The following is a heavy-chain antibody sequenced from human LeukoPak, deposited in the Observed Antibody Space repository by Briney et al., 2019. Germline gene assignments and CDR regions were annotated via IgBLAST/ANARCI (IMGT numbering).Heavy chain of an antibody. CDR2: IRSDESTT. J-gene: IGHJ4*02. Sequence: GGSLRLSCAASGFTFSRYWMHWVRQAPGKGLVWVARIRSDESTTDYADSVKGRFTISRDNAKNTLYLQMNSLRAEDTAVYYCARDRSGGYTYGRYFDYWGQGTLVTVSS. V-gene: IGHV3-74*01. CDR1: GFTFSRYW. D-gene: IGHD5-18*01. CDR3: ARDRSGGYTYGRYFDY.